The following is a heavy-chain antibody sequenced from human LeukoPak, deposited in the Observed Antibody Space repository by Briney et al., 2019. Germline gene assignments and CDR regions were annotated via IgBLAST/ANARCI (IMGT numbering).Heavy chain of an antibody. CDR2: IRGSGSST. CDR3: AKGDSTSCCRGEVY. D-gene: IGHD2-2*01. CDR1: GFTFRSNT. J-gene: IGHJ4*02. Sequence: GGSLRLSCAASGFTFRSNTMSWGRQAHGRGLGWGSVIRGSGSSTDYADSLKGRFTISRDNSMNPLYLQMNSLRAEDTAVYYCAKGDSTSCCRGEVYWGQGTLVTVSS. V-gene: IGHV3-23*01.